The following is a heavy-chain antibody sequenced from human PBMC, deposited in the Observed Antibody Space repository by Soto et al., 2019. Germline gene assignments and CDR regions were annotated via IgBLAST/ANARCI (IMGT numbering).Heavy chain of an antibody. CDR2: TYYRSKWYN. CDR1: GDSVSSNSAA. V-gene: IGHV6-1*01. Sequence: SQTLSLTCAISGDSVSSNSAAWNWIRQSPSRGLEWLGRTYYRSKWYNDYAVSVKSRITINPDTSKNQFSLQLNSVTPEDTAVYYCARDLITGVIVEPNGLFDYWGQGTLVTVSS. D-gene: IGHD3-16*02. CDR3: ARDLITGVIVEPNGLFDY. J-gene: IGHJ4*02.